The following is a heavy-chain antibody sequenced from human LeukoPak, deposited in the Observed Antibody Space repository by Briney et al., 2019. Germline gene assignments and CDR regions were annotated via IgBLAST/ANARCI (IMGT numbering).Heavy chain of an antibody. CDR3: ARDRGYKHWVDY. CDR2: IYYSGST. Sequence: PSETLSLTCTVSGGSISSSSYYWGWMRQPPGKGLEWFGSIYYSGSTYYNPSLKSRVTISVDTSKNQVSLKLSSVTAADTAVYYCARDRGYKHWVDYWGQGTLVTVSS. D-gene: IGHD5-18*01. V-gene: IGHV4-39*07. J-gene: IGHJ4*02. CDR1: GGSISSSSYY.